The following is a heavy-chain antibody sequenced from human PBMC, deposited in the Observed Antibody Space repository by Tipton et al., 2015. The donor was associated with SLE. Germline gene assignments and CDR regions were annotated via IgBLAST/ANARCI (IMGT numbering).Heavy chain of an antibody. D-gene: IGHD3-10*01. CDR3: ARDDRGINGEY. CDR1: GYTFTSYG. Sequence: QSGAEVKKPGASVKVSCKASGYTFTSYGISWVRQAPGQGLEWMGIINPSGGSTSYAQKFQGRVTMTRDTSTSTVYMELSSLRSEDTAVYYCARDDRGINGEYWGQGTLVTVSS. J-gene: IGHJ4*02. V-gene: IGHV1-46*01. CDR2: INPSGGST.